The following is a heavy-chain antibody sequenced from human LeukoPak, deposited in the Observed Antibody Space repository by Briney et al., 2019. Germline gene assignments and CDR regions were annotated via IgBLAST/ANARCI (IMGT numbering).Heavy chain of an antibody. CDR3: ARNRGCSSTSCYNWFDP. Sequence: PSQTPSLTCTVSGGSISSGGYYWSWIRQHPGKGLEWIGYIYYSGSTYYNPSLKSRVTISVDTSKNQFSLKLSSVTAADTAVYYCARNRGCSSTSCYNWFDPWGQGTLVTVSS. CDR2: IYYSGST. V-gene: IGHV4-31*03. D-gene: IGHD2-2*01. CDR1: GGSISSGGYY. J-gene: IGHJ5*02.